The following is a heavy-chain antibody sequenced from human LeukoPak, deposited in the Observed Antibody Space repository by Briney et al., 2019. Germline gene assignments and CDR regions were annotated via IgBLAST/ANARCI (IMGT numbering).Heavy chain of an antibody. Sequence: ASVKVSCKSSGYTFTRYGITWVRQAPGQGLEWMGWMNPNSGNTGYAQKFQGRVTITRNTSISTAYMELSSLRSEDTAVYYCARGPVSGYYYDSSGMNWFDPWGQGTLVTVSS. CDR3: ARGPVSGYYYDSSGMNWFDP. CDR1: GYTFTRYG. V-gene: IGHV1-8*03. CDR2: MNPNSGNT. J-gene: IGHJ5*02. D-gene: IGHD3-22*01.